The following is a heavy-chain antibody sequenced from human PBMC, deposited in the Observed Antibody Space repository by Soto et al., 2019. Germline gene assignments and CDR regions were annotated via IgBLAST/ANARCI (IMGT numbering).Heavy chain of an antibody. Sequence: LRLSCAASGFIFSSYNMYWVRQAPGKGLEWVSSITSSSSYIYYAASVKGRFTISRDNAKNSLYLQMNSLRAEDTAMYYCAREFPSSEYYFDYWGQGTLVTVSS. V-gene: IGHV3-21*01. CDR2: ITSSSSYI. CDR1: GFIFSSYN. J-gene: IGHJ4*02. CDR3: AREFPSSEYYFDY. D-gene: IGHD2-15*01.